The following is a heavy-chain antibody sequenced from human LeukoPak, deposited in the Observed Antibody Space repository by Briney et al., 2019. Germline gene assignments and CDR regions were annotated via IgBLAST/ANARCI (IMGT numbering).Heavy chain of an antibody. V-gene: IGHV4-39*07. CDR1: GGSISSSSYY. CDR2: IYYSGST. Sequence: SETLSLTCTVSGGSISSSSYYWGWIRQPPGKGLEWIGSIYYSGSTYYNPSLKSRVTISVDTSKNQFSLKLSSVTAADTAVYYCAREPLGYCSGGSCSDAFDIWGQGTMVTVSS. J-gene: IGHJ3*02. D-gene: IGHD2-15*01. CDR3: AREPLGYCSGGSCSDAFDI.